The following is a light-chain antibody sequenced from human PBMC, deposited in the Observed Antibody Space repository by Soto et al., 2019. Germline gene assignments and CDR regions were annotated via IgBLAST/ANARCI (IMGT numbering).Light chain of an antibody. J-gene: IGKJ1*01. CDR1: QSIATW. Sequence: DIQMTQSPSTLSASVGDRVTITCRASQSIATWLAWYQQKPGKAPNLLIYKASNLESGVPSRFSGSGSGTEFTLTISSLQSDDFATYYCQQYNTYSPWTFGQGTKVEIK. V-gene: IGKV1-5*03. CDR3: QQYNTYSPWT. CDR2: KAS.